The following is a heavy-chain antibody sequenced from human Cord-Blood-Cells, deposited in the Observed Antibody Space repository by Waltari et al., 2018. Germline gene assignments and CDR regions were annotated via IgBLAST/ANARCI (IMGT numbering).Heavy chain of an antibody. CDR2: IYYSGST. V-gene: IGHV4-39*01. J-gene: IGHJ4*02. D-gene: IGHD3-10*01. CDR1: GGSISSSSYY. CDR3: ARQEIALVQGAIIDY. Sequence: QLQLQESGPGLVKPSETLSLTCTVSGGSISSSSYYWGWIRQPPGKGLEWVGSIYYSGSTHYNPSLKGRVTISVDTSKNQFSLKLSSVTAADTAVYYCARQEIALVQGAIIDYWGQGTLVTVSS.